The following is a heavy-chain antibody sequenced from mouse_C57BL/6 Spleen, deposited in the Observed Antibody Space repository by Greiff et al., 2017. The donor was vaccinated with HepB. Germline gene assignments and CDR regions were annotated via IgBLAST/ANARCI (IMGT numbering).Heavy chain of an antibody. J-gene: IGHJ1*03. V-gene: IGHV1-18*01. CDR3: ARAFLITTVVATDFDV. CDR2: INPNNGGT. CDR1: GYTFTDYN. D-gene: IGHD1-1*01. Sequence: EVQLQQSGPELVKPGASVKIPCKASGYTFTDYNMDWVKQSHGKSLEWIGDINPNNGGTIYNQKFKGKATLTVDKSSSTAYMELRSLTSEDTAVYYCARAFLITTVVATDFDVWGTGTTVTVSS.